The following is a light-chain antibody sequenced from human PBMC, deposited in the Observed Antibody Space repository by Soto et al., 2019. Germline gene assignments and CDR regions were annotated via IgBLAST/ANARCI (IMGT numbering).Light chain of an antibody. V-gene: IGLV1-51*01. Sequence: QSVLTQPPSVSAAPGQTVTISCSGSSSNIGNNDVFWYHQLPGTAPKLLIYDNNKRPSGIPDRFSGTKSGTSATLGITGLQSGDEADYYCGTWDSSLIAGLFGGGTKLTVL. CDR1: SSNIGNND. CDR2: DNN. J-gene: IGLJ2*01. CDR3: GTWDSSLIAGL.